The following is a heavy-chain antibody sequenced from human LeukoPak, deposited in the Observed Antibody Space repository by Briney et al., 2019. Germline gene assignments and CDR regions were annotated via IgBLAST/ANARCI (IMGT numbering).Heavy chain of an antibody. V-gene: IGHV3-23*01. CDR3: AKLNYDSSGLDY. CDR2: ISGSGGST. J-gene: IGHJ4*02. CDR1: GFTFGSYA. Sequence: PGGSLRLSCAASGFTFGSYAMSWVRQAPGKGLEWVSAISGSGGSTYYADSVKGRFTISRDNSKNTLYLQMNSLRAEDTAVYYCAKLNYDSSGLDYWGQGTLVTVSS. D-gene: IGHD3-22*01.